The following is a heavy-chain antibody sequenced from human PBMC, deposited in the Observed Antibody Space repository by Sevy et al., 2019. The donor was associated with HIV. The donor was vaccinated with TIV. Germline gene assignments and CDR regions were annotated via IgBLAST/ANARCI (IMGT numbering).Heavy chain of an antibody. D-gene: IGHD6-19*01. CDR1: GYTFTSYG. CDR2: ISAYNGNT. V-gene: IGHV1-18*04. CDR3: ARAVAGVNYFDY. J-gene: IGHJ4*02. Sequence: ASVKVSCKASGYTFTSYGISWVRQAPGQGLEWMGWISAYNGNTNYAQKLQGRVTMTTDTSTSTAYMELRSLGSDDTAVYYCARAVAGVNYFDYWGQGTLVTVSS.